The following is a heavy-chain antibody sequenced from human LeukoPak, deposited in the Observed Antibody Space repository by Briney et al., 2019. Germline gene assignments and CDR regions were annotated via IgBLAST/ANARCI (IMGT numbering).Heavy chain of an antibody. D-gene: IGHD6-19*01. Sequence: SETLSLTCTVSGGSISSYYWSWIRQPAGKGLEWIGRIYTSGSSNSNPSLKSRVTMSADTSKNQFSLKLSSVTAADTAVYYCARDISVAGSFLLFDYCGQGTLVTVSS. CDR2: IYTSGSS. CDR3: ARDISVAGSFLLFDY. CDR1: GGSISSYY. J-gene: IGHJ4*02. V-gene: IGHV4-4*07.